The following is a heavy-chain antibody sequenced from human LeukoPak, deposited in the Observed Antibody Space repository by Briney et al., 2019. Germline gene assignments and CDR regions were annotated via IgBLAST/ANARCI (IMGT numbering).Heavy chain of an antibody. CDR1: GGSVSSGSYY. CDR2: IYYSGST. D-gene: IGHD3-16*01. V-gene: IGHV4-61*01. Sequence: SETLSLTCTVSGGSVSSGSYYWSWIRQPPGKGLEWIGYIYYSGSTNYNPSLKSRVTISVDTSKNQFSLKLSSVTAADTAVYYCARARNDVAVQDDYWGQGTLVTVSS. CDR3: ARARNDVAVQDDY. J-gene: IGHJ4*02.